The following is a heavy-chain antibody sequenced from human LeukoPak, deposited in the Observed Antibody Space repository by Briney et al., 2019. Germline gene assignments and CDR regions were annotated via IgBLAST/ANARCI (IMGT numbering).Heavy chain of an antibody. Sequence: ASVKVSCKASGYTFTSYYMHWVRQAPGQGLEWMGWINPNSGGTNYAQKFQGRVTMTRDTSISTAYMELSRLRSDDTAVYYCARDRGSGYVPNWFDPWGQGTLVTVSS. J-gene: IGHJ5*02. CDR2: INPNSGGT. CDR1: GYTFTSYY. D-gene: IGHD5-12*01. V-gene: IGHV1-2*02. CDR3: ARDRGSGYVPNWFDP.